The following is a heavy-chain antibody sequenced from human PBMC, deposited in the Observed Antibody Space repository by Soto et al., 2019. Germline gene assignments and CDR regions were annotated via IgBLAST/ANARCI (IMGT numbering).Heavy chain of an antibody. CDR1: GFTFSNAW. CDR3: TTDGKGRYSDILNGYYTVRYGMDV. V-gene: IGHV3-15*01. D-gene: IGHD3-9*01. Sequence: GGSLRLSCAASGFTFSNAWMSWVRQAPGKGLEWVGRIKSKTDGGTTDYAAPVKGRFTISRDDSKNTLYLQMNSLKTEDTAVYYCTTDGKGRYSDILNGYYTVRYGMDVWGQGTTVTVSS. J-gene: IGHJ6*02. CDR2: IKSKTDGGTT.